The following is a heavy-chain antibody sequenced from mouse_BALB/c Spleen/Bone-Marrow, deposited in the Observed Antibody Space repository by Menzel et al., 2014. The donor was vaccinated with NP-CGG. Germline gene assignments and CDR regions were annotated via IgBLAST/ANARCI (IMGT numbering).Heavy chain of an antibody. D-gene: IGHD2-12*01. CDR2: INPSNGGT. J-gene: IGHJ4*01. CDR3: TRSRRAMDH. Sequence: VKLMESGAELVKPGASVKLSCKASGYTFTSYYMCWVKQRPGQGFEWIGEINPSNGGTNFNEKFKSKATLTVDKSSSTAYMSLSSLTSEDSAVYYCTRSRRAMDHWGQGTSVTVSS. CDR1: GYTFTSYY. V-gene: IGHV1S81*02.